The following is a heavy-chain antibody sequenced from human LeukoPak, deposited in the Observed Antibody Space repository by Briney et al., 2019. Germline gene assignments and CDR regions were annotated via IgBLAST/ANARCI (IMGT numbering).Heavy chain of an antibody. Sequence: GRSLRLSCAASGFTFSSYAMHWVRQAPGKGLEWVAVISYDGSNKYYADSAKGRFTISRDNSKNTLYLQMNSLRAEDTAVYDCARERSPQWELRPYYFDYWGQGTLVTVSS. D-gene: IGHD1-26*01. CDR2: ISYDGSNK. V-gene: IGHV3-30-3*01. CDR3: ARERSPQWELRPYYFDY. CDR1: GFTFSSYA. J-gene: IGHJ4*02.